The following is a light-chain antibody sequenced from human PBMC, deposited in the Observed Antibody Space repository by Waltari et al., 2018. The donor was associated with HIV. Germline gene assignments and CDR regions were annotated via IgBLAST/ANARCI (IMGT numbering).Light chain of an antibody. CDR2: RNN. V-gene: IGLV10-54*04. J-gene: IGLJ3*02. CDR3: AAWDTSLGGWV. Sequence: QAGLTQPPSLSKDLRQTATLTCTGAKNNVYHPGAACLKHRQGHPPKLLFYRNNNRPSGIPDRFSAFRSGNTASLNISGLLADDEADYFCAAWDTSLGGWVFGGGTQLTVL. CDR1: KNNVYHPG.